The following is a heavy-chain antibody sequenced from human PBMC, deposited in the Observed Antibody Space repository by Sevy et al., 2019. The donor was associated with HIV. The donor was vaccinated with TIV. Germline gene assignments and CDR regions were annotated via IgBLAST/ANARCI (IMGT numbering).Heavy chain of an antibody. D-gene: IGHD6-13*01. Sequence: GGSLRLSCAASGFTFSSYAMHWVRQAPGKGLEWVAVISYDGSNKYYADSVKGRFTISRANSKNTLYLQMNSLRAEDTAVYYCARDFAGPGYSSSWGTNWFDPWGQGTLVTVSS. CDR2: ISYDGSNK. CDR3: ARDFAGPGYSSSWGTNWFDP. J-gene: IGHJ5*02. CDR1: GFTFSSYA. V-gene: IGHV3-30*04.